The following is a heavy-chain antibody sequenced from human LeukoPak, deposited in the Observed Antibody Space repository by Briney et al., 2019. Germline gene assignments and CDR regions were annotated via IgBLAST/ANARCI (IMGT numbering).Heavy chain of an antibody. CDR2: IYYSGST. Sequence: PSETLSLTCTVSGGSINSYYWSWIRQPPGKGLEWIGYIYYSGSTNYNPSLKSRVAISVDTSKNQFSLKLSSVTAADTAVYYCARHPTYDYGDYEGAWFDPWGQGTLVTVSS. CDR1: GGSINSYY. CDR3: ARHPTYDYGDYEGAWFDP. D-gene: IGHD4-17*01. J-gene: IGHJ5*02. V-gene: IGHV4-59*08.